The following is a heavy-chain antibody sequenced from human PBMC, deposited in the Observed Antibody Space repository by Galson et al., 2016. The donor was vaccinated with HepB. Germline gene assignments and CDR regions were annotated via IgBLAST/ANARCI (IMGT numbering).Heavy chain of an antibody. Sequence: QSGAEVKKPGESLKISCKASGYSFAHFWIGWVRQMPGKGLEWMGIIYPSDSDTTYSPSFQGQVTISADTSTDTAYLQWNSLKASDTAMYHCVRDGYCSGGSCPSKFFFVYWGQGTLVTVSP. CDR2: IYPSDSDT. V-gene: IGHV5-51*01. CDR3: VRDGYCSGGSCPSKFFFVY. D-gene: IGHD2-15*01. J-gene: IGHJ4*02. CDR1: GYSFAHFW.